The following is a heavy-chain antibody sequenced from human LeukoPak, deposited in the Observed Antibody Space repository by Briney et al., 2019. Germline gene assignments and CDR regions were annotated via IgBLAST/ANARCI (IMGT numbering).Heavy chain of an antibody. Sequence: PGGSLRLSCAASGFTFRSYSMNWVRQAPGKGLEWVSSISSSSSYIYYAGSVKGRFTISRDNAKSSLYLQMNSLRAEDTAVYYCARDQHNWNADYWGQGTLVTVSS. J-gene: IGHJ4*02. CDR2: ISSSSSYI. D-gene: IGHD1-20*01. CDR3: ARDQHNWNADY. CDR1: GFTFRSYS. V-gene: IGHV3-21*01.